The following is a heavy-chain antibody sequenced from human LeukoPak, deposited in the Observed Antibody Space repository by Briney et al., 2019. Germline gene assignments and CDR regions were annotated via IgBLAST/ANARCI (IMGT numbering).Heavy chain of an antibody. D-gene: IGHD3-9*01. V-gene: IGHV3-23*01. Sequence: PGGSLRLSCAASGFTFSSYAMSWVRQAPGKGLGWVSAISGSGGSTYYADSVKGRFTISRDNSKNTLYLQMNSLRAEDTAVYYCAKTGDILTGYYIDYWGQGTLVTVSS. CDR1: GFTFSSYA. CDR3: AKTGDILTGYYIDY. CDR2: ISGSGGST. J-gene: IGHJ4*02.